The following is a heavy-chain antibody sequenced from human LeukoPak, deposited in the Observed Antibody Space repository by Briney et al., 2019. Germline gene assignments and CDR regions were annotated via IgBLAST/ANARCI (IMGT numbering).Heavy chain of an antibody. CDR1: GGSISSYS. V-gene: IGHV4-4*07. Sequence: SQTLSLTCTVSGGSISSYSWSWIRQPAGKGLEWIGRIYTSGSTNYNPSLKSRVTMSVDTSKNQFSLKLSSVTAADTAVYYCARASIAAAGINWFDPWGQGTLVTVSS. D-gene: IGHD6-13*01. CDR3: ARASIAAAGINWFDP. J-gene: IGHJ5*02. CDR2: IYTSGST.